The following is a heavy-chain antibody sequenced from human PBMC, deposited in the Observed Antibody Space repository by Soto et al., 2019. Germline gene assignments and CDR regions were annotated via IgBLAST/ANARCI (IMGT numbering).Heavy chain of an antibody. J-gene: IGHJ4*02. CDR1: GFTFSSYA. V-gene: IGHV3-30-3*01. CDR2: ISYDGSNK. CDR3: ARAVLPGPPQLHYFDY. D-gene: IGHD2-21*01. Sequence: QVQLVESGGGVVQPGRSLRLSCAASGFTFSSYAMHWVRQAPGKGLEWVAVISYDGSNKYYADSVKGRFTISRDNSKNTLYLQLTGLRAEDTAVYYCARAVLPGPPQLHYFDYWGQGTLVTVSS.